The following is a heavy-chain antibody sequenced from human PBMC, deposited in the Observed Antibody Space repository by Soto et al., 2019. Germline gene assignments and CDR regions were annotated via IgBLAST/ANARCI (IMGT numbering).Heavy chain of an antibody. J-gene: IGHJ6*02. CDR2: ISHGGSP. Sequence: SETLSLTCAVSGGSVISGVFSWNWIRQPPGQGLEWIGYISHGGSPHYTPSLRSRVSISVDRSTNVISLNLTSMTPADTAVYFCARGHYYYAMDVWGQGTTVTVSS. CDR3: ARGHYYYAMDV. CDR1: GGSVISGVFS. V-gene: IGHV4-30-2*01.